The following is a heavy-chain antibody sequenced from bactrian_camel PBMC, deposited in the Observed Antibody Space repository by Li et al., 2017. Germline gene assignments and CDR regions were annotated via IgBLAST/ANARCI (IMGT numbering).Heavy chain of an antibody. V-gene: IGHV3S40*01. CDR1: GYAYDSNY. Sequence: VQLVESGGGAVQAGGSLRLSCAASGYAYDSNYMVVTWFRQGPEKEREGVAAIYTAGDNAYSADSVKGRFTISQDTTNNTVYLQMDNLKPEDTGAYYCVADSCPNGIARIPFTHRFANWDRGTQVTVS. J-gene: IGHJ4*01. D-gene: IGHD4*01. CDR3: VADSCPNGIARIPFTHRFAN. CDR2: IYTAGDNA.